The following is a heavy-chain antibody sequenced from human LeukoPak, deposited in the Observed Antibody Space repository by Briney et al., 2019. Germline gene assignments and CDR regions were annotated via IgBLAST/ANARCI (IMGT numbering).Heavy chain of an antibody. Sequence: PSETLSLTCAVYGGSFSGYYWSWIRQPPGKGLEWIGEINHSGSTNYNPSLKSRVTIPVDTSKNQFSLKLSSVTAADTAVYYCARGPSRNDYWGQGTLVTVSS. CDR3: ARGPSRNDY. J-gene: IGHJ4*02. CDR1: GGSFSGYY. V-gene: IGHV4-34*01. CDR2: INHSGST.